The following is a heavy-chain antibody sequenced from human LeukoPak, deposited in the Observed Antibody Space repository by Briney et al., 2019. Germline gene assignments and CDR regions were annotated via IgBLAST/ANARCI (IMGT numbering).Heavy chain of an antibody. Sequence: SETLSLTCAVYGGSFSGYYWSWVRQPPEKGLEWIGEINHSGSTNYNPSLKSRVTISVDTSKNQFSLKLSSVTAADTAVYYCARQGTRSRGDYWGQGTLVTVSS. CDR2: INHSGST. CDR3: ARQGTRSRGDY. V-gene: IGHV4-34*01. J-gene: IGHJ4*02. CDR1: GGSFSGYY. D-gene: IGHD1-1*01.